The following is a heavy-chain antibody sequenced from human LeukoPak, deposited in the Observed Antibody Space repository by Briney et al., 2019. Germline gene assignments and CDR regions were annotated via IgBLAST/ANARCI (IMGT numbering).Heavy chain of an antibody. CDR2: ISSSSSTI. J-gene: IGHJ6*03. CDR1: GFTFSNAW. D-gene: IGHD3-3*01. V-gene: IGHV3-48*01. Sequence: PGGSLRLSCAASGFTFSNAWMSWVRQAPGKGLEWVSYISSSSSTIYYADSVKGRFTISRDNAKSSLYLQMNSLRAEDTAVYYCARVDQGVLEWLLPHYYYYYMDVWGKGTTVTVSS. CDR3: ARVDQGVLEWLLPHYYYYYMDV.